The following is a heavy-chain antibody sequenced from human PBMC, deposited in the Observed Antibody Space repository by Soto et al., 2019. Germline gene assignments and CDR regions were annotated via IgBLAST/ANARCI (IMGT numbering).Heavy chain of an antibody. CDR2: IYNNRSF. J-gene: IGHJ4*02. CDR3: ARAKLGYSSSHYFDF. CDR1: GGSVSSGSFY. D-gene: IGHD6-6*01. Sequence: SETLSLTCTVSGGSVSSGSFYWSWIRQPPGKGLEWIGFIYNNRSFNYNPSLKSRVTISVDTSKHQFSLKLSSVTAADTAVYYCARAKLGYSSSHYFDFWGQGALVTVSS. V-gene: IGHV4-61*01.